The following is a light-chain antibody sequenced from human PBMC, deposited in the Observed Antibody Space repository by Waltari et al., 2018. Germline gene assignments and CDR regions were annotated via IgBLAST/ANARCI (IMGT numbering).Light chain of an antibody. CDR3: AAWDDSLSGPI. Sequence: QSVLTQPPSTSGTPRQRVTISCSGSNSNIKINYVSWYHQLPGTAPKLLMYSNLRRPSGVSDRVPGSKSGTSASLAISGLRSEDEGDYYCAAWDDSLSGPIFGGGTRLTVL. CDR1: NSNIKINY. J-gene: IGLJ2*01. CDR2: SNL. V-gene: IGLV1-47*02.